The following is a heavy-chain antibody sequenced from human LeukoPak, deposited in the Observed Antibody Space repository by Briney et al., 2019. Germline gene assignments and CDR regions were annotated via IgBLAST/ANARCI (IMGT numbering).Heavy chain of an antibody. CDR3: ATQKRMEGRYSLDY. CDR1: GYTLTDLS. CDR2: FDPEEDET. J-gene: IGHJ4*02. V-gene: IGHV1-24*01. Sequence: ASVKVSCQVSGYTLTDLSIHWVRQAPGKGLAWMGGFDPEEDETIYAQHFQGRVTMTEDTSTDTAYLRLNSLTSEDTAVYFCATQKRMEGRYSLDYWGQGTLVTVSS. D-gene: IGHD2-8*01.